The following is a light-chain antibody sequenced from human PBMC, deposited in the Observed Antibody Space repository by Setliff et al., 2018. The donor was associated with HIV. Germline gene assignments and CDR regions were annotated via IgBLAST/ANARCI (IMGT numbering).Light chain of an antibody. Sequence: QSALTQPRSVSGSPGQSVTLSCTGSSSDVGAYNYVSWYQQYPGKAPKLIIYDASKRPSGVPDRFSGSKSGDTASLTISGLQSEDEADYYCCSYAGTYTYIFGSGTKVTVL. CDR3: CSYAGTYTYI. CDR1: SSDVGAYNY. J-gene: IGLJ1*01. CDR2: DAS. V-gene: IGLV2-11*01.